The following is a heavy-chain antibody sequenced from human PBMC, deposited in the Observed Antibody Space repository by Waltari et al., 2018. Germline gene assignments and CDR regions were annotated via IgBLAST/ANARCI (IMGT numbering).Heavy chain of an antibody. Sequence: EVQLVESGGGLIQPGGSLRLSCAASGFTVSSNYMSWVRQAQGKGLEWVSVIYSGGSTYYADSVKGRFTISRDNSKNTLYLQMNSLRAEDTAVYYCARDRRDQTLYYYGMDVWGQGTTVTVSS. J-gene: IGHJ6*02. D-gene: IGHD3-10*01. CDR3: ARDRRDQTLYYYGMDV. V-gene: IGHV3-53*01. CDR1: GFTVSSNY. CDR2: IYSGGST.